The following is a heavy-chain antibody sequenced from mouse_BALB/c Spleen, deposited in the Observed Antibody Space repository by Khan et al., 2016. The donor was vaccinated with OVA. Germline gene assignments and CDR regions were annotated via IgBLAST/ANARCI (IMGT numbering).Heavy chain of an antibody. J-gene: IGHJ3*01. CDR1: GFSLNNYS. V-gene: IGHV2-2*02. Sequence: VKLEESGPGLVQPSQSLSITCTVSGFSLNNYSVHWVRQSPGKGLEWLGVIWSAGSTDYNAAFISRLTISKDNSRSQVFFKMNSMQPNDTAIYYCARRGYDYGRGALFAYWGQGTPVTVSA. CDR2: IWSAGST. CDR3: ARRGYDYGRGALFAY. D-gene: IGHD2-4*01.